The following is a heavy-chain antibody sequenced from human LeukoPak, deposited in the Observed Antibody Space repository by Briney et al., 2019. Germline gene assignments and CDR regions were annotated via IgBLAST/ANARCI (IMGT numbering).Heavy chain of an antibody. J-gene: IGHJ4*02. Sequence: SETLSLTCTVSGYSISSGSYWGWIRQPPGKGLEGIGNIYHSGSTYYNPSLKSRVTISVDTSKNQFSLKLNSVTAADTAVYYCARVPPTLVGHNEGYWGQGTLVTVSS. CDR1: GYSISSGSY. D-gene: IGHD2-15*01. CDR2: IYHSGST. CDR3: ARVPPTLVGHNEGY. V-gene: IGHV4-38-2*02.